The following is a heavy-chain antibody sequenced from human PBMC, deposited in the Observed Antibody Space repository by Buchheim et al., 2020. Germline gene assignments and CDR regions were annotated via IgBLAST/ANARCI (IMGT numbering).Heavy chain of an antibody. CDR1: GFTFSSYA. J-gene: IGHJ4*02. D-gene: IGHD2-21*02. CDR2: ISGDGATT. V-gene: IGHV3-23*01. Sequence: EVQLLESGGGLVQPGGSLRLSCAASGFTFSSYAMSWVRQAPGKGLEWVSTISGDGATTYYADSVKGRFTISRDNSKSTLYMQMNSLRAEDTAVYQCAREGVVATGTTDYWGRGTL. CDR3: AREGVVATGTTDY.